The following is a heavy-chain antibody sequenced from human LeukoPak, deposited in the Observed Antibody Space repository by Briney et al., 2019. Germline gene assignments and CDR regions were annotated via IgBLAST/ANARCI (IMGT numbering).Heavy chain of an antibody. D-gene: IGHD1-26*01. V-gene: IGHV4-59*08. CDR2: IYYSGST. CDR1: GGSISSYY. CDR3: ARHGTLGSTTYPLDY. J-gene: IGHJ4*02. Sequence: PSETPSLTCTVSGGSISSYYWSWIRQAPGKGLEWSGNIYYSGSTNYNPSLKSRVTVSVDTSKNQFSLKLSSVTAADTAVYYCARHGTLGSTTYPLDYWGQGTLVTVSS.